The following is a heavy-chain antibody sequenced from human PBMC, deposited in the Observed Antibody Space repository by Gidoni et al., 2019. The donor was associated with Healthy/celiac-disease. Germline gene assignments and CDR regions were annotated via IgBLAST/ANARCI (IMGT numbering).Heavy chain of an antibody. J-gene: IGHJ3*02. Sequence: QVQLQQWGAGLLKPSETLSLTCAVHGGSFRCYYWGWIRQPPGKGLGGIGEINPSGSTNYNPSLKSRVTISVDTSKNQFSLKLSSVTAADTAVYYCARVPRDAGNYYYDSSGYAFDIWGQGTMVTVSS. V-gene: IGHV4-34*01. CDR2: INPSGST. D-gene: IGHD3-22*01. CDR3: ARVPRDAGNYYYDSSGYAFDI. CDR1: GGSFRCYY.